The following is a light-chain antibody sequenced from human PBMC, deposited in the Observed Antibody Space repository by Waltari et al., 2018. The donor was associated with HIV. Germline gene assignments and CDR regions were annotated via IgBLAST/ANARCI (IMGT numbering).Light chain of an antibody. CDR1: SSAIGYYNY. J-gene: IGLJ3*02. CDR2: DVT. Sequence: QSALTQPHSVSGSPGQSVTISCTGTSSAIGYYNYVSWYQRPPGRAPKLMIYDVTNPPVGVPVRFSGSKSGYTASLTISGVQAEDEAEYFCCSYAGTWVFGGGTKLTVL. V-gene: IGLV2-11*01. CDR3: CSYAGTWV.